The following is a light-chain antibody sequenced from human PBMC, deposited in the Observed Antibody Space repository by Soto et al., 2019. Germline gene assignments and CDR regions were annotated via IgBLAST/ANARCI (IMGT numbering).Light chain of an antibody. CDR3: QTWGTGPAV. CDR2: LNSDGSH. J-gene: IGLJ7*01. V-gene: IGLV4-69*01. CDR1: SGHSSYA. Sequence: QSVLTQSPSASASLGASVKLTCTLSSGHSSYAIAWHQQQPEKGHRHLMKLNSDGSHSKGDGIPDRFSGSSSGAERYLTISSLQSEDEADYYCQTWGTGPAVFGGGTKLTVL.